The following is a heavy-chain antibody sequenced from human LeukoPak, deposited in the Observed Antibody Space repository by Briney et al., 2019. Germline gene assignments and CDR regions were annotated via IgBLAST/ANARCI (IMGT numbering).Heavy chain of an antibody. Sequence: SETLSLTCTVSGASISSGSYYWSWIRQPAGKGLEWIGRVYTSGSTNYNPSLKSRVTISVDTSKNQFSLKLSSVTAADTAVYYCARLYYYMDVWGKGTTVTVSS. CDR2: VYTSGST. CDR3: ARLYYYMDV. CDR1: GASISSGSYY. V-gene: IGHV4-61*02. J-gene: IGHJ6*03.